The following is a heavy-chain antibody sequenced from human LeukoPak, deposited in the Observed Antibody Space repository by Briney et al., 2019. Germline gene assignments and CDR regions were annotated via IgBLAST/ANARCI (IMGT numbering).Heavy chain of an antibody. CDR2: ISGSGGST. V-gene: IGHV3-23*01. CDR3: ARDGRVVRGVHYMDV. Sequence: GGSLRLSCAASGFTFSSYAMSWVRQAPGKGLEWVSAISGSGGSTYYADSVKGRFTISRDNSKNTLYLQMNSLRAEDTAVYYCARDGRVVRGVHYMDVWGKGTTVTISS. CDR1: GFTFSSYA. J-gene: IGHJ6*03. D-gene: IGHD3-10*01.